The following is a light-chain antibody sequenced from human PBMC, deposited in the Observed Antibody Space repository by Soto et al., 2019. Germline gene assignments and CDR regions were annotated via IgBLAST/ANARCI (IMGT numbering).Light chain of an antibody. V-gene: IGKV3-20*01. CDR1: QSVSRSY. CDR3: QQYGSSPPA. CDR2: GAS. J-gene: IGKJ2*01. Sequence: EIVLTQSPGTLSLSPGERATLSCRASQSVSRSYLAWYQQNPGQAPRLLIYGASSRATGIPDRFNGSGSGTDFTLTSSRQEPEDSAVYYCQQYGSSPPAFGERTKLEIK.